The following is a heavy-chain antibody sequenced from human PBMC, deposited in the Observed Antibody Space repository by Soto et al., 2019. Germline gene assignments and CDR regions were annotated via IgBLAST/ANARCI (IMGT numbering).Heavy chain of an antibody. CDR1: GFTFTSSA. Sequence: GASVKVSCKASGFTFTSSAMQWVRQARGQRLEWIGWIVVGSGNTNYAQKFQEGVTITRDMSTSTAYMELSSLRSEDTAVYYCAAVQIFGVVTLGAFDIWGQGTMVTVSS. CDR2: IVVGSGNT. J-gene: IGHJ3*02. D-gene: IGHD3-3*01. V-gene: IGHV1-58*02. CDR3: AAVQIFGVVTLGAFDI.